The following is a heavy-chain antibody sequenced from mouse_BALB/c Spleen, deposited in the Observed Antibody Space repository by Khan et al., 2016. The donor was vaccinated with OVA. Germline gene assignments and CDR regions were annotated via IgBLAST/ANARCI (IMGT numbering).Heavy chain of an antibody. CDR2: INTYTGEP. V-gene: IGHV9-3-1*01. CDR1: GYTFTNYG. J-gene: IGHJ1*01. CDR3: ARMKPYWYFDV. Sequence: QIQLVQSGPELKKPGETVKISCKASGYTFTNYGMNWVKQSPGKGLKWMGWINTYTGEPTYADDFKGRFAFSLEISATTAYLQINNLRNEDTATYFCARMKPYWYFDVWGAGTTVTVSS.